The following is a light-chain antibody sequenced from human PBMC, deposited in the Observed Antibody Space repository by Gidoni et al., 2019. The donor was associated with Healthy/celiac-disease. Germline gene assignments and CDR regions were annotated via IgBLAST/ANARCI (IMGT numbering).Light chain of an antibody. J-gene: IGKJ4*02. Sequence: DIPMTQSPSSLSASVLDRVTITCRASQSNSSYLNWYQQKPGKAPKLLIYAASSLQSGVPSRFSGSGSGTDFTLTISSLQPEDFATYYCQQSYSTPLTFGGGTKVEIK. V-gene: IGKV1-39*01. CDR3: QQSYSTPLT. CDR2: AAS. CDR1: QSNSSY.